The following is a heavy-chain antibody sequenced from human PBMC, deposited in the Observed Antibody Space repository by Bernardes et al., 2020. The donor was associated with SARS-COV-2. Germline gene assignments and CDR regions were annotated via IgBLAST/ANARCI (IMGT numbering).Heavy chain of an antibody. CDR1: GFTFSSYA. Sequence: GGSLRLSCVASGFTFSSYAMHWVRQAPGKGLEWVAVISYDGSNKYYADSVKGRFTISRDNSKNTLYLQMNSLRAEDTAVYYCARDATYPRSYYFDYWGQGTLVTGSS. CDR2: ISYDGSNK. J-gene: IGHJ4*02. V-gene: IGHV3-30-3*01. CDR3: ARDATYPRSYYFDY.